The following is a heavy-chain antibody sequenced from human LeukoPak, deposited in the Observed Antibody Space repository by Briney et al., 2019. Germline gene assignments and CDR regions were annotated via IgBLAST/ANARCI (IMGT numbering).Heavy chain of an antibody. V-gene: IGHV1-8*01. CDR2: MNPNSGNT. Sequence: ASVKVSCKASGYTFTSYDINWVRQATGQGLEWMGWMNPNSGNTGYAQKFQGRVTMTRNTSISTAYMELSSLRSEDTAVYYCARDLRLWFGEVDYWGQGTLVTVSS. CDR3: ARDLRLWFGEVDY. CDR1: GYTFTSYD. J-gene: IGHJ4*02. D-gene: IGHD3-10*01.